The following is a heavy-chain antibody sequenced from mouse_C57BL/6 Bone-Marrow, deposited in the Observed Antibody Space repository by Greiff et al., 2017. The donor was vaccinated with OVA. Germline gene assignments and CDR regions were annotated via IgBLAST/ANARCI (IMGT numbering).Heavy chain of an antibody. Sequence: EVMLVESGGGLVQPGGSLKLSCAASGFTFSDYYMYWVRQTPEKRLEWVAYISNGGGSTYYPDPVKGRFTISRDNAKNTLYLQLSRLKSEDTAMYYCARHGVVAPFDYWGQGTTLTVSS. CDR2: ISNGGGST. CDR3: ARHGVVAPFDY. CDR1: GFTFSDYY. D-gene: IGHD1-1*01. J-gene: IGHJ2*01. V-gene: IGHV5-12*01.